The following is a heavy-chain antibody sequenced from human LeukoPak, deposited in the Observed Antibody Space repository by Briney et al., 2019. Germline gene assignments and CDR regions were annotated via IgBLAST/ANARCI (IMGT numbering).Heavy chain of an antibody. J-gene: IGHJ4*02. V-gene: IGHV3-49*04. CDR3: VSGRSDWNWVGFDH. CDR1: GFTFGDYS. D-gene: IGHD1-7*01. CDR2: IRSKVHGGTM. Sequence: PGRSLRLSCTASGFTFGDYSTSWVRQAPGKGLEWVSFIRSKVHGGTMEYAASVKGRFIISRDDSKRIAYLQMNSLETEDTALYYCVSGRSDWNWVGFDHWGQGTLVTVSS.